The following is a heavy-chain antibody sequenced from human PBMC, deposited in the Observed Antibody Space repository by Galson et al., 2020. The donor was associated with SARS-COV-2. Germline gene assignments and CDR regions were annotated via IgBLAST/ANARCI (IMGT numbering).Heavy chain of an antibody. CDR2: ISDNGGYT. V-gene: IGHV3-11*06. D-gene: IGHD3-10*01. CDR3: AKDGDYYGSGSHV. Sequence: GESLKISCAASGFTFSDFYMSWTRQTPGKGLEWVAHISDNGGYTHYADSMTGRFTISRDNAKNLLFLQMDSLRAEDTGVYYCAKDGDYYGSGSHVWGQGTTVSVSS. J-gene: IGHJ6*02. CDR1: GFTFSDFY.